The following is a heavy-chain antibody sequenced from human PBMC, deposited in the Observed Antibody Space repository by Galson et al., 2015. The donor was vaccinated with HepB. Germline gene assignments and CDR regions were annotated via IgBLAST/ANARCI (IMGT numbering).Heavy chain of an antibody. D-gene: IGHD2-21*01. CDR2: IWYDGSNK. J-gene: IGHJ4*02. Sequence: SLRLSCAASGFTFSSYGMHWVRQAPGKGLEWVAVIWYDGSNKYYADSVKGRFTISRDNSKNTLYLQMNSLRAEDTAVYYCARDGLAYCGGDCPQFPDYWGQGTLVTVSS. V-gene: IGHV3-33*01. CDR1: GFTFSSYG. CDR3: ARDGLAYCGGDCPQFPDY.